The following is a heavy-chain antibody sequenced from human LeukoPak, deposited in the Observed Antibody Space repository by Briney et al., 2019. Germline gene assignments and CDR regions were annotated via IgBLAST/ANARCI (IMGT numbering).Heavy chain of an antibody. CDR3: ARVYSGYASSYYYYYSMDV. CDR2: ISSSSSYI. Sequence: GGSLRLSCAASGFTFSDYYMSWIRQAPGKGLEWVSSISSSSSYIYYADSVKGRFTASRDNAKNSLYLQMNSLRAEDTAVYYCARVYSGYASSYYYYYSMDVWGQGTTVTVSS. CDR1: GFTFSDYY. V-gene: IGHV3-11*06. D-gene: IGHD5-12*01. J-gene: IGHJ6*02.